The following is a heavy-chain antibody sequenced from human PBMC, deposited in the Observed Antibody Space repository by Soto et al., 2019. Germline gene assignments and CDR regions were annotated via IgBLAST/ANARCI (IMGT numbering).Heavy chain of an antibody. J-gene: IGHJ4*02. CDR1: GFTFSSYA. D-gene: IGHD3-22*01. Sequence: EVQLLESGGGLVQPGGSLRLSCAASGFTFSSYAMSWVRQAPGKGLEWVSAISGSGGSTYYADSVKGRFTISRDNSKNTRYLQMNSLRAEDTAVYYCATASRGYYLVHGKQDLGQGTLVTVSS. V-gene: IGHV3-23*01. CDR3: ATASRGYYLVHGKQD. CDR2: ISGSGGST.